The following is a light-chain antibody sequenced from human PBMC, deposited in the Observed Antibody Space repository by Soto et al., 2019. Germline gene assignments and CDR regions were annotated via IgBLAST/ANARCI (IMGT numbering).Light chain of an antibody. CDR1: SSDVGGYNY. V-gene: IGLV2-14*01. CDR3: NSYTSSSTYG. CDR2: DVS. J-gene: IGLJ1*01. Sequence: PVLTQPATETGSPGQSIAISCTGTSSDVGGYNYVSWYQQHPGKAPKLMLYDVSNRPSGVSSRFSGSKSGNTASLTISGLQAEDEADYYCNSYTSSSTYGFGTGTKVTVL.